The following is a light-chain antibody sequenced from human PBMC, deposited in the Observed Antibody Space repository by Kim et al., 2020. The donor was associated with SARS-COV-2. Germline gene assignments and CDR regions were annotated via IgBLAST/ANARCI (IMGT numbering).Light chain of an antibody. Sequence: VSPGERATLSCRASQSVDSNLAWYQQKPGQAPRLLMYGASTRATAIPARFGGSGSGTEFTLTISSLQSEDFAIYYCQQYDNWPNTFGQGTKLEI. V-gene: IGKV3-15*01. CDR2: GAS. CDR3: QQYDNWPNT. CDR1: QSVDSN. J-gene: IGKJ2*01.